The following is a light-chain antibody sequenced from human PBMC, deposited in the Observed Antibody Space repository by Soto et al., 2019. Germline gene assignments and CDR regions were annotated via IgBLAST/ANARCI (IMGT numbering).Light chain of an antibody. CDR1: RTNIGAGFD. Sequence: QSVLTQPPSVSGAPGQSVTISCTGTRTNIGAGFDVHWYQQLPGTAPKLLIYGNSNWPSGVPARFSGSKSGSSASPAITGLQAEDESEYYGQSYDGSLKAYVFGAGTKLTVL. CDR3: QSYDGSLKAYV. CDR2: GNS. J-gene: IGLJ1*01. V-gene: IGLV1-40*01.